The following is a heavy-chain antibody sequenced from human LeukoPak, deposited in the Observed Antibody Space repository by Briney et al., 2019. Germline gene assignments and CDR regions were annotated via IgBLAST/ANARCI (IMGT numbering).Heavy chain of an antibody. V-gene: IGHV1-18*01. CDR1: GYTFTTYN. CDR3: AREVGGSYYGGAFDI. CDR2: ISAYNGNT. Sequence: ASVKVSCKASGYTFTTYNINWVRQAPGQGLEWMGWISAYNGNTNYAQKLQGRVTMTTDTSTSTAYMELRSLRSDDTAVYYCAREVGGSYYGGAFDIWGQGTMVTVSS. D-gene: IGHD1-26*01. J-gene: IGHJ3*02.